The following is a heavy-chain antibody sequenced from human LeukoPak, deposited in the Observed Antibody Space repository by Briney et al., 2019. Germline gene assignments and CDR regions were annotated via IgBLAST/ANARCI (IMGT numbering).Heavy chain of an antibody. J-gene: IGHJ4*02. CDR3: ARQPAAGRKYYFDY. Sequence: SVKVSYKASGGTFSSYAISWVRQAPGQGLEWMGGIIPIFGTANYAQKFQGRVTITTDESTSTAYMELSSLRSEDTAVYYCARQPAAGRKYYFDYWGQGTLVTVSS. V-gene: IGHV1-69*05. CDR2: IIPIFGTA. CDR1: GGTFSSYA. D-gene: IGHD6-13*01.